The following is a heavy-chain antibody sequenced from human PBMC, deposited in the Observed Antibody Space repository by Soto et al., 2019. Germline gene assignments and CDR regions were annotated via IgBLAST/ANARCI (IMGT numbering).Heavy chain of an antibody. CDR1: GDSISSSNW. CDR3: ARGERQQQRDY. D-gene: IGHD6-13*01. Sequence: QVQLQESGPGLVKPSGTLSLTCNVSGDSISSSNWWSWVRQPPGKGLEWIGEIYHMGSTNYNPSLKXRXTXSXXKSKNQFFLKLTSVTAADTAVYFCARGERQQQRDYWGQGTLVTVSS. CDR2: IYHMGST. V-gene: IGHV4-4*02. J-gene: IGHJ4*02.